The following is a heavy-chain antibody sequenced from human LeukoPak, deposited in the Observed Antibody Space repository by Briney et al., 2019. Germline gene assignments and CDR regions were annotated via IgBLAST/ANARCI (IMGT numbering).Heavy chain of an antibody. CDR2: ISYDGNNK. CDR1: GFTFSSYA. D-gene: IGHD2-2*01. Sequence: PGGSLRLSCAASGFTFSSYAMHWVRQAPGKGLEWVAVISYDGNNKYYADSVKGRFTISRDNAKNSLYLQMNSLRAEDTAVYYCARGGDIVVVPAAPDFDYWGQGTLVTVSS. J-gene: IGHJ4*02. V-gene: IGHV3-30*04. CDR3: ARGGDIVVVPAAPDFDY.